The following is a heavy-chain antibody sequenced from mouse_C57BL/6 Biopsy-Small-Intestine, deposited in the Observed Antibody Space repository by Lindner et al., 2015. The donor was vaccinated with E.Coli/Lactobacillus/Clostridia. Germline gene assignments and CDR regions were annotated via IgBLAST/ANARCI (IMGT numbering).Heavy chain of an antibody. V-gene: IGHV7-1*01. CDR2: IRNKANGYTT. CDR1: GFTFSDFY. D-gene: IGHD4-1*01. Sequence: VQLQESGGGLVQSGRSLRLSCATSGFTFSDFYMEWVRQAPGKALEWLGFIRNKANGYTTEYSASVKGRFIVSRDTSQSILYLQMNALRAEDTAIYYCARDLGAMDYWGQGTSVTVSS. CDR3: ARDLGAMDY. J-gene: IGHJ4*01.